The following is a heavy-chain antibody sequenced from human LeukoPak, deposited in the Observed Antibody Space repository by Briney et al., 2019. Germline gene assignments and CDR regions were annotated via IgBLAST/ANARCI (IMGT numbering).Heavy chain of an antibody. V-gene: IGHV3-23*01. D-gene: IGHD6-13*01. Sequence: HPGGSPRLSCTASGFPFDSYAMSWVRQAPGEGLEWVSSISGGSEDTYYADSVKGRFTISRDNSKSTLYLQMNSQRAEDTAVYYCARTIAQYSNSWLYFYYGLDVWGQGTTVIVSS. CDR3: ARTIAQYSNSWLYFYYGLDV. CDR1: GFPFDSYA. CDR2: ISGGSEDT. J-gene: IGHJ6*02.